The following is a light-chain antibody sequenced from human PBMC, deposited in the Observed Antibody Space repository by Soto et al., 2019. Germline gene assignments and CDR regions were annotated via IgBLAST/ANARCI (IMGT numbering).Light chain of an antibody. J-gene: IGKJ2*01. CDR1: QSVSTN. CDR2: FAS. V-gene: IGKV3-15*01. CDR3: QQYNNWPPYT. Sequence: VMTQSPATLSVSPGERAALSCRASQSVSTNLAWYQQKPGQPPRLLIYFASTRATAVPARFTAGGSGTEFTLTISSLQSEDFAVYYCQQYNNWPPYTFGQGTKLEIK.